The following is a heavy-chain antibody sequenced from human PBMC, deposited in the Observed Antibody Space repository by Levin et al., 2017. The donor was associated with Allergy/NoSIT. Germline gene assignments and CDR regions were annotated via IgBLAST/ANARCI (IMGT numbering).Heavy chain of an antibody. CDR1: GYSFTSYW. D-gene: IGHD3-10*01. J-gene: IGHJ4*02. V-gene: IGHV5-10-1*01. CDR3: ARSSEGPITMVRGVIKEALDY. Sequence: GESLKISCKGSGYSFTSYWISWVRQMPGKGLEWMGRIDPSDSYTNYSPSFQGHVTISADKSISTAYLQWSSLKASDTAMYYCARSSEGPITMVRGVIKEALDYWGQGTLVTVSS. CDR2: IDPSDSYT.